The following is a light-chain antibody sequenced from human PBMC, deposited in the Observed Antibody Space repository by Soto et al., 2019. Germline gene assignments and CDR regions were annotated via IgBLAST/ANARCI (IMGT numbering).Light chain of an antibody. CDR3: QQYGSSPWT. V-gene: IGKV3-20*01. J-gene: IGKJ1*01. CDR2: GAS. CDR1: QSVRSSY. Sequence: EIVLTQSPGTLSLSPGERATLSCRASQSVRSSYLAWYQQKPGQAPRLLIYGASSRATGIPDRFSGSGSGTDFTRTISRLEPEDFAVYYCQQYGSSPWTFGQGTKVEIK.